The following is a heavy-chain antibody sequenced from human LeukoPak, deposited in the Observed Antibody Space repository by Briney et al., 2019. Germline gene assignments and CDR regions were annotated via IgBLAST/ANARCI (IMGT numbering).Heavy chain of an antibody. Sequence: PGGSLRLSCTASGCTFSSYTMNWVRQAPGKGLEWVSLISSCSSDIYYADSVKGRFTISRDNANNSLYLQMSSLRADDTAVYYCARVYYGGSLDYWGQGTLVTVSS. J-gene: IGHJ4*02. V-gene: IGHV3-21*01. CDR1: GCTFSSYT. D-gene: IGHD4-23*01. CDR2: ISSCSSDI. CDR3: ARVYYGGSLDY.